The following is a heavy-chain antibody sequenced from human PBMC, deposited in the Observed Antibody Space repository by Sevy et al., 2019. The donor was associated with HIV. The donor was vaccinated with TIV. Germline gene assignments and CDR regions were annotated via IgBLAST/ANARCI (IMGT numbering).Heavy chain of an antibody. CDR1: GNTFTYHY. D-gene: IGHD2-15*01. J-gene: IGHJ5*02. CDR2: ITPFNGNT. Sequence: ASVKVSCKASGNTFTYHYLHWVRQAPGQALEWMGWITPFNGNTNYAQKFQGRVTITWDRSMNTAKTELSSLRSEDTAIYYCAVRERGCSGGSCYDGFDPWGQGTLVTVSS. V-gene: IGHV1-45*02. CDR3: AVRERGCSGGSCYDGFDP.